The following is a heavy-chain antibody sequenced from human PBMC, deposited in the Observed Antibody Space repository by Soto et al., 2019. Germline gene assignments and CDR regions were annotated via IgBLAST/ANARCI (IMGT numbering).Heavy chain of an antibody. CDR1: GGTFSSYA. Sequence: SVKVSCKASGGTFSSYAISWVRQAPGQGLEWMGGIIPIFGTANYAQKFQGRVTITADKSTSTAYMELSSLRSEDTAVYYCATARFNYYGSGTTHSYDYWGQGTLVNVS. CDR3: ATARFNYYGSGTTHSYDY. CDR2: IIPIFGTA. J-gene: IGHJ4*02. D-gene: IGHD3-10*01. V-gene: IGHV1-69*06.